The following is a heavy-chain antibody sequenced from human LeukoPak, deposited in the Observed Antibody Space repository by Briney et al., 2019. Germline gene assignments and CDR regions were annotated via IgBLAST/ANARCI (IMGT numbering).Heavy chain of an antibody. D-gene: IGHD1-26*01. CDR2: TSEDGSTT. J-gene: IGHJ4*02. CDR3: VRDLGGRSGH. CDR1: GFTFSSNW. V-gene: IGHV3-74*01. Sequence: PGGSLRLSCAASGFTFSSNWMHWVRQAPGKGLVWVSRTSEDGSTTNYADSVKGRSTIFRDNAKNTLYLQMNSLRAEDTAVYYCVRDLGGRSGHWGQGTLVTISS.